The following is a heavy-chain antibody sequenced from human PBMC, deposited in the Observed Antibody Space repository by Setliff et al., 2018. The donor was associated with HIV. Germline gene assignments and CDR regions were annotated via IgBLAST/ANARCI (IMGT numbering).Heavy chain of an antibody. CDR3: ARRGRFTGGYKYGSDYFDH. CDR2: INPNSGGT. J-gene: IGHJ4*02. Sequence: ASVKVSCKASGYTFTGYYMHWVRQAPGQGLEWMGRINPNSGGTNYSQNFQGRVTFTKDTSANTAYLQLSSLRSEDTAVYYCARRGRFTGGYKYGSDYFDHWGQGTLVTVSS. CDR1: GYTFTGYY. D-gene: IGHD5-18*01. V-gene: IGHV1-2*06.